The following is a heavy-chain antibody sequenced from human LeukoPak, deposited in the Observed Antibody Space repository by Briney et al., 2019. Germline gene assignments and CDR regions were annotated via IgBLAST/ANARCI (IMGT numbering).Heavy chain of an antibody. CDR3: ARVVTLWAAAGGPEYNWLDP. J-gene: IGHJ5*02. CDR2: IYSGGST. D-gene: IGHD6-13*01. CDR1: GFTVSSNY. Sequence: PGGSLRLSCAASGFTVSSNYMSWVRQAPGKGLEWVSVIYSGGSTYYADSVKGRFTISRDNSKNTLYLQMNSLRAEDTAVYYCARVVTLWAAAGGPEYNWLDPWGQGTLVTVSS. V-gene: IGHV3-53*01.